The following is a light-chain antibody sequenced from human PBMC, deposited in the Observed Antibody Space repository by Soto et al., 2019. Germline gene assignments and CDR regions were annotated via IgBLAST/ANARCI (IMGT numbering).Light chain of an antibody. CDR1: KSVSSW. CDR2: KAS. CDR3: QQYHSYSYT. Sequence: DIQMTQSPSTLSASVGDRVTITCRASKSVSSWLAWYQQKPGKAPNLLIFKASNLENGVPSRFSGSGSGTEFTLTISSLQPDDFATYYCQQYHSYSYTFGQGTKLEI. V-gene: IGKV1-5*03. J-gene: IGKJ2*01.